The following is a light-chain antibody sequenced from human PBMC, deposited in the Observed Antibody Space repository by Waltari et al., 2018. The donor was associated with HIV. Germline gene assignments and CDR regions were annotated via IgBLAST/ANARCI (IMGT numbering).Light chain of an antibody. V-gene: IGKV1-39*01. CDR1: HSISSS. Sequence: DIQMTQSPSSLSASVGDRVTITCRASHSISSSLNWYQQNPGKAPKLLIYGASTLQSGVPSRFSGSGSGTDFTLTISSLQPEDFATYYCQQSFSTPLTFGGGTKVEIK. CDR3: QQSFSTPLT. J-gene: IGKJ4*01. CDR2: GAS.